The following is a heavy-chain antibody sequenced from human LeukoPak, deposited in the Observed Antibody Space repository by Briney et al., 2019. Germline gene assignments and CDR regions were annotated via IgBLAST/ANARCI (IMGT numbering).Heavy chain of an antibody. CDR1: GFTFSSYT. CDR3: ARGFDSPMDV. CDR2: IRSNGVST. D-gene: IGHD3-9*01. J-gene: IGHJ6*03. Sequence: GGSLRLSCAASGFTFSSYTIHWVRQAPGKGLEFVSAIRSNGVSTYYADSVKGRFTISRDNSKNTLYLQMGSLRTDDMAVYYCARGFDSPMDVWGKGTTVTVSS. V-gene: IGHV3-64*02.